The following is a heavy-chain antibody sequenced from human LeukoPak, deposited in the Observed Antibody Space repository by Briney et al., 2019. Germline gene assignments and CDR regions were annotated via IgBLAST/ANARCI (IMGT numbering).Heavy chain of an antibody. D-gene: IGHD1-26*01. J-gene: IGHJ6*03. CDR1: AFTFSNYN. V-gene: IGHV3-21*01. Sequence: PGGSLRLSCAASAFTFSNYNMNWVRQAPGKGLEWVSSITSSGSYIYYADSVKGRFTISSDNPKNSLYLHLNSLRAEDTAVYYCARDPYSGSYSNYYYYYMDVWGKGTTVTVSS. CDR2: ITSSGSYI. CDR3: ARDPYSGSYSNYYYYYMDV.